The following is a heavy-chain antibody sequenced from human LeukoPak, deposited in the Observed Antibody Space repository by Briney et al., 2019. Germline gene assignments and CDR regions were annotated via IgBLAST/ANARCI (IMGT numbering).Heavy chain of an antibody. V-gene: IGHV4-34*01. D-gene: IGHD2-15*01. CDR1: GGSFSGYY. CDR3: ARGSQVVVAATLGYYYYYMDV. Sequence: SDTLSLTCAVYGGSFSGYYWSWIRQPPGKGLEWIGEINHSGSTNYNPSLKSRVPISVDTSKNQFSLKLSSVTAADTAVYYCARGSQVVVAATLGYYYYYMDVWGKGTTVTVSS. J-gene: IGHJ6*03. CDR2: INHSGST.